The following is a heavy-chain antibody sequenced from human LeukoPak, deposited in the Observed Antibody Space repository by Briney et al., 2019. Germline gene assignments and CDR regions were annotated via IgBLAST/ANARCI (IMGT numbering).Heavy chain of an antibody. Sequence: ASVKVSCKASGYTFTSYAMKWVRQAPGQGREGMGWINTNTGNPTYAQGFTGRCGFSLDTAVSTAYLQISSLKAEDTAVYYCARRWWWGSGWSSEDAFDIWGEGPMVRVSS. CDR3: ARRWWWGSGWSSEDAFDI. CDR2: INTNTGNP. D-gene: IGHD6-19*01. CDR1: GYTFTSYA. J-gene: IGHJ3*02. V-gene: IGHV7-4-1*02.